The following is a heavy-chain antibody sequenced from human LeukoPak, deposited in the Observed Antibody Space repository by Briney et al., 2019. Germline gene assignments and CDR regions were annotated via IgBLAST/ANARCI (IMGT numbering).Heavy chain of an antibody. J-gene: IGHJ4*02. CDR2: INPRGGSA. CDR1: GYTFTSYD. CDR3: ARDYHGSGSLTTFDY. Sequence: ASVTVSCTASGYTFTSYDINWVRQAPGQGFEWMGIINPRGGSASSAQKFQGRVTLTRDTSTSTVYMELSSLRSEDTAVYYCARDYHGSGSLTTFDYWGQGTLVTISS. V-gene: IGHV1-46*01. D-gene: IGHD3-10*01.